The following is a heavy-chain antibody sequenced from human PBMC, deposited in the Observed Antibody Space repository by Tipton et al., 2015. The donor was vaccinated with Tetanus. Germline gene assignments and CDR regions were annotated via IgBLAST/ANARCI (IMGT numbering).Heavy chain of an antibody. D-gene: IGHD5-12*01. Sequence: LSLTCAASGFTFSSYFMNWVRQAPGKGLEWVSSISSSSGYIYYADSVKGRFTMSRDNAKNSLYLQMNSLRAEDTAVYYCARENGGYDYYYYYGMDVWGQGTTVTVSS. CDR2: ISSSSGYI. CDR3: ARENGGYDYYYYYGMDV. CDR1: GFTFSSYF. J-gene: IGHJ6*02. V-gene: IGHV3-21*01.